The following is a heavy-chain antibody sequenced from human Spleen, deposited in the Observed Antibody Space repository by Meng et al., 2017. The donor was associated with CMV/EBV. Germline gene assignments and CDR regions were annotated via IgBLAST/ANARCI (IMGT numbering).Heavy chain of an antibody. Sequence: ASVKVSCKASGYRFTGYYVNWVRQAPGQGLEWMGWINPNTGVTHDAQKFQGRVTLTRDTSISTAYMELSRLRSDDTALYYCARERFLVPAASPDHYYYVMDVWGQGSTVTVSS. CDR3: ARERFLVPAASPDHYYYVMDV. CDR1: GYRFTGYY. D-gene: IGHD2-2*01. CDR2: INPNTGVT. J-gene: IGHJ6*02. V-gene: IGHV1-2*02.